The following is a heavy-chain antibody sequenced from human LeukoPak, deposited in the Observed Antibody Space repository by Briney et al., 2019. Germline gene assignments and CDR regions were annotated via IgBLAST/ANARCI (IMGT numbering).Heavy chain of an antibody. CDR1: GGSFCGYY. CDR3: ARAGVVVPAALFPRYYYYGMDV. V-gene: IGHV4-34*01. D-gene: IGHD2-2*01. J-gene: IGHJ6*02. CDR2: INHSGST. Sequence: SETLSLTCAVYGGSFCGYYWSWIRQPPGKGLEWIGEINHSGSTNYNPSLKSRVTISVDTSKNQFSLKLSSVTAADTAVYYCARAGVVVPAALFPRYYYYGMDVWGQGTTVTVSS.